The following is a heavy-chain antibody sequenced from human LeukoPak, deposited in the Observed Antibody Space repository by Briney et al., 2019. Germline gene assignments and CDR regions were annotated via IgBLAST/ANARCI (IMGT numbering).Heavy chain of an antibody. CDR2: IIPILNVP. CDR3: ARDRPRARYLDY. V-gene: IGHV1-69*04. D-gene: IGHD2-15*01. J-gene: IGHJ4*02. Sequence: SVKVSCKASGGTFSDYSISWVRQAPGQGLEWMGRIIPILNVPNYAQKFEGRVTITADKSTSTAYMELSSLKSEDTAVYFCARDRPRARYLDYWGQGTLVTVSS. CDR1: GGTFSDYS.